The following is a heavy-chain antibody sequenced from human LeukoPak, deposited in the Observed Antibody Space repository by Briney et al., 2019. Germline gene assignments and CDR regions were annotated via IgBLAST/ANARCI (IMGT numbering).Heavy chain of an antibody. D-gene: IGHD3-22*01. V-gene: IGHV4-59*01. J-gene: IGHJ5*02. CDR2: IYYSGST. CDR1: GGSFSGYY. Sequence: SETLSLTCAVYGGSFSGYYWSWIRQPPGKGLEWIGYIYYSGSTNYNPFLKSRVTISVDTSKNQFSLKLSSVTAADTAVYYCARGGWAVNWFDPWGQGTLVTVSS. CDR3: ARGGWAVNWFDP.